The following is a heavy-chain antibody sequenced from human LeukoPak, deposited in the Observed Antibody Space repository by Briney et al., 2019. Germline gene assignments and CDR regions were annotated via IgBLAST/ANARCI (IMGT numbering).Heavy chain of an antibody. CDR2: INWNGGST. D-gene: IGHD3-10*01. Sequence: GGSLRLSCAASGFTFSSYGMHWVRQAPGKGLEWVSGINWNGGSTGYADSVKGRFTISRDNAKNSLYLQMNSLRAEDTALHYCRTYYYGSGREDAFDIWGQGTMVTVSS. V-gene: IGHV3-20*04. CDR3: RTYYYGSGREDAFDI. J-gene: IGHJ3*02. CDR1: GFTFSSYG.